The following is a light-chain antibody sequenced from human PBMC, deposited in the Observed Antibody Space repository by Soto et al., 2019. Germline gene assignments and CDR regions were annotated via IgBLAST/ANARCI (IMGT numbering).Light chain of an antibody. CDR2: GAS. J-gene: IGKJ1*01. V-gene: IGKV3-20*01. CDR3: QQYGSSPRT. Sequence: EVVLTQSPGTLSLSPGERATLSCRASQTVSSGYLAWYQQKPGQSPRLLIYGASSRATGIPARFSGSGSGTDCTLTISRLEPEDFAVYYCQQYGSSPRTFGQGTKVEIK. CDR1: QTVSSGY.